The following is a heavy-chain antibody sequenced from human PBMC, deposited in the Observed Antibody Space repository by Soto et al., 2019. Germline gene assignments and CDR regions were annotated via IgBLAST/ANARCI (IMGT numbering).Heavy chain of an antibody. V-gene: IGHV5-51*03. D-gene: IGHD2-15*01. CDR1: GYSFNYYW. J-gene: IGHJ1*01. CDR2: IYPNDSDI. CDR3: ARPGRFCSGDTCKAQQYFEL. Sequence: EVQLVQSGAEVKKPGESLMISCKGSGYSFNYYWIGWVRQMPGRGLEWMGVIYPNDSDIAYSPSFQGQVTLSVDKSISTAYLQWGSLKASDTAVYYCARPGRFCSGDTCKAQQYFELWGQGTQVIVSS.